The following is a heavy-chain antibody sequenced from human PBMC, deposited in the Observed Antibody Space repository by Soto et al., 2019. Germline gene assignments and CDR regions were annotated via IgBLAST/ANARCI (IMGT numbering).Heavy chain of an antibody. Sequence: SETLSLTCTVPSGSISSYYWSWIRQPPGKGLEWIGYIYYSGSTNYNPSLKSRVTISVDTSKNQFSLKLSSVTAADTAVYYCARVWSGSMANYGMDVWGQGTTVTVS. CDR2: IYYSGST. CDR1: SGSISSYY. CDR3: ARVWSGSMANYGMDV. J-gene: IGHJ6*02. D-gene: IGHD1-26*01. V-gene: IGHV4-59*01.